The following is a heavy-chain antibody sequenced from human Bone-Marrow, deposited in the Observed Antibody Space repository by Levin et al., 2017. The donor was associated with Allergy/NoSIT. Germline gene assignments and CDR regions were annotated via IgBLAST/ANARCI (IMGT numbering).Heavy chain of an antibody. CDR1: GFSFSNFA. Sequence: GASVKVSCAASGFSFSNFALTWVRQAPGKGLEWVSGISGSGGITSYADSVKGRFTISRDTSKNTLSLEMNSLRAEDTGIYFCAKLGDDFWSGYYLHFDYWGQGALVTVSS. CDR2: ISGSGGIT. V-gene: IGHV3-23*01. J-gene: IGHJ4*02. D-gene: IGHD3-3*01. CDR3: AKLGDDFWSGYYLHFDY.